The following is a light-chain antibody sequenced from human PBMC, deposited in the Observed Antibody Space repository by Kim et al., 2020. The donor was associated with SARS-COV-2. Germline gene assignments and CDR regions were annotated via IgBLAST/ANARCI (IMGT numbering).Light chain of an antibody. J-gene: IGLJ3*02. CDR3: QSYDGSNRV. CDR1: SGSIANNY. Sequence: GTTVTVSGTRSSGSIANNYVQWFQQRPGSSPTTVIYEDNQRPSGVPDRFSGSTDTSSNSASLPISGLKTEDETDYFCQSYDGSNRVFGGGTKLTVL. V-gene: IGLV6-57*01. CDR2: EDN.